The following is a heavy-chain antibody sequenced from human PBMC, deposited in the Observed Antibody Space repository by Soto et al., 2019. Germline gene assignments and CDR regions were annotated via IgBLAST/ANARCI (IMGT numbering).Heavy chain of an antibody. J-gene: IGHJ6*02. CDR1: GFTFSTYS. CDR3: ARGGSSSDNGLDV. V-gene: IGHV3-48*02. D-gene: IGHD6-6*01. CDR2: ISSRSDTI. Sequence: VQLVESGGGLVQPGGSLRLSCAASGFTFSTYSMNWVRQAPGQGLEWVSYISSRSDTIYYVDSVKGRFTISRDNAKNSLYLQMNSLGDEDTAVYYCARGGSSSDNGLDVWGQGTTVTVSS.